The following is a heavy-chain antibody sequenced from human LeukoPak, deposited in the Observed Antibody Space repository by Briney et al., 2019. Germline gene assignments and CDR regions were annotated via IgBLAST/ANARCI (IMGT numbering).Heavy chain of an antibody. V-gene: IGHV1-2*02. CDR2: INPNTGGT. CDR1: GYTFTGYS. Sequence: SVKVSCKASGYTFTGYSIHWVRPAPGQGLEWMGWINPNTGGTNYAQKFQGRVTMTRDTSISTVYMELSSLRFDDTGVFYCARAPDYGYVWGTYRLGYWGQGRLVTVSS. D-gene: IGHD3-16*02. CDR3: ARAPDYGYVWGTYRLGY. J-gene: IGHJ4*02.